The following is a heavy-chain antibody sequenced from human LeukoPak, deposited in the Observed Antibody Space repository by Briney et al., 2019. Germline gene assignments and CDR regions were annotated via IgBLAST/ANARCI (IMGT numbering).Heavy chain of an antibody. CDR2: ISYDGSNK. V-gene: IGHV3-30-3*01. CDR1: GFTFSSYA. J-gene: IGHJ4*02. D-gene: IGHD2-2*01. Sequence: PGRSLRLSCAASGFTFSSYAMHWVRQAPGKGLEWVAVISYDGSNKYYADSVKGRFTTSRDNSKNTLYLQMNSLRAEDTAVYYCARDPQVPYPSFYFDYWGQGTLVTVSS. CDR3: ARDPQVPYPSFYFDY.